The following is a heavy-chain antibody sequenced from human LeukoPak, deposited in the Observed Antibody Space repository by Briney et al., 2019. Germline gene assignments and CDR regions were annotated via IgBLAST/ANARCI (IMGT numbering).Heavy chain of an antibody. J-gene: IGHJ4*02. V-gene: IGHV3-30*04. Sequence: GKSLRLSCAASGFTFSSFAMHWVRQAPGRGLEWVAAISYHGSNTYYADSVKGRFTISRDNAKNSLYLQMNSLRAEDTALYYCAKDPYPWVSSGWYNYWGQGTLVTVSS. D-gene: IGHD6-19*01. CDR3: AKDPYPWVSSGWYNY. CDR2: ISYHGSNT. CDR1: GFTFSSFA.